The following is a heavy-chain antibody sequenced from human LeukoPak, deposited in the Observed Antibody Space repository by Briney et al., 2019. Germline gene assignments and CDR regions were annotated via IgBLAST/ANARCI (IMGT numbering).Heavy chain of an antibody. CDR1: GFSFSSYN. Sequence: GGSLRLSCAASGFSFSSYNMNWVRQDPGKGLEWVSSITSSRTYTFYADSVKGRFTISRDNARNSLSLQMNSLRAEDTAVYYCARDPYSGTYGNTYYYYMDVWGKGTTVTISS. D-gene: IGHD1-26*01. J-gene: IGHJ6*03. CDR2: ITSSRTYT. V-gene: IGHV3-21*01. CDR3: ARDPYSGTYGNTYYYYMDV.